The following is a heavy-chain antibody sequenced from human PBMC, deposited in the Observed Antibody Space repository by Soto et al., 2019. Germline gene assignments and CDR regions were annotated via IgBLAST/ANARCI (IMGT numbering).Heavy chain of an antibody. CDR1: GFTFSPYY. J-gene: IGHJ6*02. CDR3: AANRGYNYYYGMDV. Sequence: PGGSLRLSCAASGFTFSPYYMSWVRQAPGKGLEWLAMTTQDGNDKHYVDSVRGRFTISRDSAKNTLYLQMNSLRAEDTAVYYCAANRGYNYYYGMDVWGQGTTVTVSS. CDR2: TTQDGNDK. V-gene: IGHV3-7*03. D-gene: IGHD3-22*01.